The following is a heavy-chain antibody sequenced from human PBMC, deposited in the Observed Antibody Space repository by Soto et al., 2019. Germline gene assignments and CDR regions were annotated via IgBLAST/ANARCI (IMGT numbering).Heavy chain of an antibody. V-gene: IGHV1-18*01. CDR3: ARGREYCSGDNCYETGSDY. CDR2: ISAYNGNT. CDR1: GYTFTSYG. D-gene: IGHD2-15*01. Sequence: GASVKVSCKASGYTFTSYGISWVRQAPGQGLEWMGWISAYNGNTNYAQKLQGRVTMTTDTSTSTAYMELRSLRVEDSAVYYCARGREYCSGDNCYETGSDYWGQGTLVTVSS. J-gene: IGHJ4*02.